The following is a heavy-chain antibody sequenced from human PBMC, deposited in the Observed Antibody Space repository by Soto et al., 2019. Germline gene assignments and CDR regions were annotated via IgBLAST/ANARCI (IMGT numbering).Heavy chain of an antibody. CDR3: ARPSLSTGGSLRGVSRDY. CDR2: ISHDGSNI. V-gene: IGHV3-30*03. D-gene: IGHD3-16*01. Sequence: VQLVESGGGVVQPGRSLRLSCVASGLTFRDYGMHWVRQAPGKGLEWVALISHDGSNIYYADSWKGRFTISRDNSKNTLYLQMNRLRAGDTAVYYCARPSLSTGGSLRGVSRDYWGQGSLVSVSS. J-gene: IGHJ4*02. CDR1: GLTFRDYG.